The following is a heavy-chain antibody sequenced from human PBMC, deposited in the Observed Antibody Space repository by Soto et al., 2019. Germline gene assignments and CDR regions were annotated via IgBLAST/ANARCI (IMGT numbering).Heavy chain of an antibody. J-gene: IGHJ6*02. CDR3: ARERPLGFYYYGMDV. V-gene: IGHV3-30-3*01. CDR2: ISYDGSNK. CDR1: GFTFSSYA. Sequence: GGSLRLSCAASGFTFSSYAMHWVRQAPGKGLEWVAVISYDGSNKYYADSVKGRFTISRDNSKNTLYLQMNSLRAEDTAVYYCARERPLGFYYYGMDVWGQGTTVTVSS.